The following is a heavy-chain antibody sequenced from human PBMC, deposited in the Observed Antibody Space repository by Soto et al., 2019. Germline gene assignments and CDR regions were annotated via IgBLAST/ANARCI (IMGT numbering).Heavy chain of an antibody. Sequence: EVQLVESGGGLVQPGRSLRLSCAASGFSFDGYAMNWVRQPPGKGLEWVSGISWNSGNIDYADSVKGRLTVSRDNAKNSLYLQMNRLRAEDTALYYCVKASTYSSSQGWFDPWGQGTMVTVSS. CDR1: GFSFDGYA. J-gene: IGHJ5*02. D-gene: IGHD6-6*01. CDR2: ISWNSGNI. CDR3: VKASTYSSSQGWFDP. V-gene: IGHV3-9*01.